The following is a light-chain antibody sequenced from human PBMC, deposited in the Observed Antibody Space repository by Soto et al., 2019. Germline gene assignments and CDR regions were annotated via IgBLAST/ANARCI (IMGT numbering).Light chain of an antibody. Sequence: QSALTQPRSVSGSPGQSITISCTGTSRDVGGYNYVSWYQQQSGKAPKLMLYDVVKRPSGVPDRFSGSKSGNTASLSISGLQAEDEADYFCCSYAGSYTVVFGGGTKLTVL. CDR3: CSYAGSYTVV. CDR1: SRDVGGYNY. V-gene: IGLV2-11*01. J-gene: IGLJ2*01. CDR2: DVV.